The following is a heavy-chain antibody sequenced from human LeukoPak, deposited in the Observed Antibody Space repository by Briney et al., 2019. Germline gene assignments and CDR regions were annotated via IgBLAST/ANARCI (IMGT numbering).Heavy chain of an antibody. J-gene: IGHJ4*02. D-gene: IGHD6-6*01. CDR1: GFTFNSYG. CDR3: AKDLSSSLYFDY. V-gene: IGHV3-30*02. Sequence: PEGSLRLSCAASGFTFNSYGMHWVRQAPGKWLEWVALIRYDGSNKYYADSVKGRFTISRDNSKNTLYLQMNSLRAEDTAVYYCAKDLSSSLYFDYWGQGTLVTVSS. CDR2: IRYDGSNK.